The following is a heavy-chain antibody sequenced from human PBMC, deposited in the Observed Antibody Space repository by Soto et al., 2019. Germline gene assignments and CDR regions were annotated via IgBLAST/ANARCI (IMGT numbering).Heavy chain of an antibody. J-gene: IGHJ4*02. V-gene: IGHV4-4*02. Sequence: QVQLQESGPGLVKPSGTLSLTCAVPSGSISSSNWWSWVRQPPGKVLVWIGEIYHSGSTNYNPSLKSRVTISVDKSKNQFSLKLSSVTAADTAVYYCARGRGDCSGGSCLFDYWGQGTLVTVSS. CDR3: ARGRGDCSGGSCLFDY. CDR1: SGSISSSNW. CDR2: IYHSGST. D-gene: IGHD2-15*01.